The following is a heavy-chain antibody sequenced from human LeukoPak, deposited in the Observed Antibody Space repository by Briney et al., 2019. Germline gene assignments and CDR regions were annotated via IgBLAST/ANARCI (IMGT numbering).Heavy chain of an antibody. CDR2: IIPIFGTA. CDR3: ASYYYYGSGTILNWFDP. D-gene: IGHD3-10*01. CDR1: GGTFSSYA. V-gene: IGHV1-69*05. Sequence: SVKVSCKASGGTFSSYAISWVRQAPGQGLEWMGGIIPIFGTANYAQKFQGRVMITTDESTSTAYMELSSLRSEDTAVYYCASYYYYGSGTILNWFDPWGQGTLVTVSS. J-gene: IGHJ5*02.